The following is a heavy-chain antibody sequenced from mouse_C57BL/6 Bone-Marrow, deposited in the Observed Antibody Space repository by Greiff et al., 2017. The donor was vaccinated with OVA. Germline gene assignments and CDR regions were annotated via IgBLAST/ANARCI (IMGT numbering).Heavy chain of an antibody. CDR1: GYTFTSYW. CDR2: IYPSDSET. V-gene: IGHV1-61*01. CDR3: ARRRYGNYGYFDY. D-gene: IGHD2-10*02. Sequence: QVQLKQPGAELVRPGSSVKLSCKASGYTFTSYWMDWVKQRPGQGLEWIGNIYPSDSETHYNQKFKDKATLTVDKSSSTAYMQLSSLTSEDSAVYYCARRRYGNYGYFDYWGQGTTLTVSS. J-gene: IGHJ2*01.